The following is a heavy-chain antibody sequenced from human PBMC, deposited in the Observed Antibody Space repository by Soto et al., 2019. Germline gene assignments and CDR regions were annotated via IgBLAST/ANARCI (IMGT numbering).Heavy chain of an antibody. J-gene: IGHJ6*02. CDR1: GGSISSYY. D-gene: IGHD3-9*01. CDR2: IYYSGST. CDR3: LRGPEYYDILTGYPYYYYGMDV. Sequence: SETLSLTCTVSGGSISSYYWSWIRQPPGKGLERIGYIYYSGSTNYKPSLKRRVTISVDTSKNQFSLKLSSVTAAYTAVYYCLRGPEYYDILTGYPYYYYGMDVWGQGTTVTV. V-gene: IGHV4-59*01.